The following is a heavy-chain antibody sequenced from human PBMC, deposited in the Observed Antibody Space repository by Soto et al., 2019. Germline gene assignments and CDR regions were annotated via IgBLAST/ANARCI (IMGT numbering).Heavy chain of an antibody. V-gene: IGHV3-74*01. J-gene: IGHJ4*02. Sequence: GRSMRDSWAASGLKCSGYWMHWVRQATGKGLVWVSRIDGDGSRTNYADSVKGRFTISRDNAKNTLYLQMNSLRAEDTAVYFCARELASYNDYWGQGTLVTVSS. CDR2: IDGDGSRT. D-gene: IGHD1-1*01. CDR3: ARELASYNDY. CDR1: GLKCSGYW.